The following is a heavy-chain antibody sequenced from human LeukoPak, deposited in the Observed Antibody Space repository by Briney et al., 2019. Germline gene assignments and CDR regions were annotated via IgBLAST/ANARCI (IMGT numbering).Heavy chain of an antibody. J-gene: IGHJ4*02. CDR3: AKDLYSNYGPADY. CDR2: INGGGVNT. CDR1: GFTFSSYA. Sequence: GGSLRLSCAASGFTFSSYAMSWVRQAPGKGLEWVSTINGGGVNTHYADSVGGRFTISRDNSKNTLFLQMNSLRDEDTAVYYCAKDLYSNYGPADYWGQGTLVTVSS. D-gene: IGHD4-11*01. V-gene: IGHV3-23*01.